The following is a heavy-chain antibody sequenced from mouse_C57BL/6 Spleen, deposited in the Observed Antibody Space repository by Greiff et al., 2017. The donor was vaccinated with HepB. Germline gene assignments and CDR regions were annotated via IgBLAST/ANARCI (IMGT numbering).Heavy chain of an antibody. Sequence: VQLQQSGAELVRPGASVTLSCKASGYTFTDYEMHWVKQTPVHGLEWIGAIDPETGGTAYNQKFKGKAILTADKSSSTAYMELRSLTSEDSAVYYCTRGIHYYGSSYGYFDVWGTGTTVTVSS. D-gene: IGHD1-1*01. CDR1: GYTFTDYE. CDR2: IDPETGGT. J-gene: IGHJ1*03. CDR3: TRGIHYYGSSYGYFDV. V-gene: IGHV1-15*01.